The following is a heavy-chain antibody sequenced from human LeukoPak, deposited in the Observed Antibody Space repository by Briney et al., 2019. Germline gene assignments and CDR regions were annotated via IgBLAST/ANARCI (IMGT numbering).Heavy chain of an antibody. J-gene: IGHJ4*02. CDR1: GFTFSSYA. Sequence: PGGSLRLSCAASGFTFSSYAMSWVRQAPGKGLEWVSAISGSGGSTYYADSVKGRFTISRDNSKNTLYLQMNSLRAEDTAVYYCAKSPELTWSGYLRYWGQGTLVTVSS. V-gene: IGHV3-23*01. CDR3: AKSPELTWSGYLRY. D-gene: IGHD3-3*01. CDR2: ISGSGGST.